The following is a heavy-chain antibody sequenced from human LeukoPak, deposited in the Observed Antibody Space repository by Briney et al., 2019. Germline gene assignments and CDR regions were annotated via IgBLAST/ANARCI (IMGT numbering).Heavy chain of an antibody. CDR1: GFTFSSYG. V-gene: IGHV3-30*02. CDR2: IRYDGSNK. J-gene: IGHJ6*03. CDR3: AKVEGSGSFDYYYMDV. Sequence: GGSLRLSCAASGFTFSSYGMHWVRQAPGKGLEWVAFIRYDGSNKYYADSVKGRFTISRDNSKNTLYLQMNSLRAEDTAVYYCAKVEGSGSFDYYYMDVWGKGTTVTISS. D-gene: IGHD3-10*01.